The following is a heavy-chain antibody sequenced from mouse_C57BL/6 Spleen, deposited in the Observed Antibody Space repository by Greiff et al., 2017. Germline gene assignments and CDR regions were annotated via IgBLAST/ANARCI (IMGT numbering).Heavy chain of an antibody. Sequence: EVQLHQSGAELVRPGASVKLSCTASGFNIKDDYMHWVKQRPEQGLEWIGWIDPENGDTEYASKFQGKATIPADTSSNTAYLQLSSLTSEDTAVYDCTRLRYGNYLYYCDYWGQGTTLTVSS. J-gene: IGHJ2*01. CDR3: TRLRYGNYLYYCDY. CDR1: GFNIKDDY. CDR2: IDPENGDT. V-gene: IGHV14-4*01. D-gene: IGHD2-1*01.